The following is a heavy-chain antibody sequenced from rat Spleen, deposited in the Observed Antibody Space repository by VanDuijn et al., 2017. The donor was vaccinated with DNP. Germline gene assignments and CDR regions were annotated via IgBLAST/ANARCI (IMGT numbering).Heavy chain of an antibody. Sequence: EVQLQESGPGLVKPSQSLSLTCSVPGYSITNNYWAWLRQFPGNKMEWMGYISYSGVTRYNPTLRSRMSITRDTSKNQFFLHLNSVNTEDTATYYCARWRDSYGHDYFDSWGQGVMVTVSS. CDR3: ARWRDSYGHDYFDS. V-gene: IGHV3-1*01. CDR1: GYSITNNY. D-gene: IGHD1-12*01. CDR2: ISYSGVT. J-gene: IGHJ2*01.